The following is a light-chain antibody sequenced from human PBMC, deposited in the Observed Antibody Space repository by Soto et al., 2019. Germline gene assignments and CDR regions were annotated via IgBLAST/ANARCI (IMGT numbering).Light chain of an antibody. V-gene: IGLV2-11*01. CDR2: DVS. J-gene: IGLJ1*01. CDR3: CSYVGAFTYV. Sequence: QSALTQPRSVSGSPGHSVTISCTGTSTDVGGYSYVSWYQQHPGKVPKLIISDVSKRPSGVPDRFSGSKFGNTASLTISGLLAEDEADYYCCSYVGAFTYVFGSGTKVTVL. CDR1: STDVGGYSY.